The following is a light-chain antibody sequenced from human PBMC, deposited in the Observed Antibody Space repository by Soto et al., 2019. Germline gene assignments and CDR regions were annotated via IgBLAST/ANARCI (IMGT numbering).Light chain of an antibody. CDR3: QHLNNYPPFT. CDR2: GTF. V-gene: IGKV1-9*01. CDR1: QDIQTY. Sequence: IQLTQSPSSLSASVGDRVSITCRASQDIQTYLAWYQQKRGEAPKLLISGTFTLQSGVPLRFNGSGSGTDFTLTISRLQPEDFATYYCQHLNNYPPFTFGPGTKVDLE. J-gene: IGKJ3*01.